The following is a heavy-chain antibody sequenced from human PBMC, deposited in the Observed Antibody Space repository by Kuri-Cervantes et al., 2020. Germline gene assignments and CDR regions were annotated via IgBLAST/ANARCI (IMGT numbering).Heavy chain of an antibody. CDR3: ARVGSRRASHFDY. Sequence: SQTLSLTCAISGDSVSSNSAAWNWIRQSPSRGLEWLGRTYYRSKWYNDYAVSVKSRITINPDTSKNQFSLKLSSVTAADTAVYYCARVGSRRASHFDYWGQGTLVTVSS. D-gene: IGHD2-15*01. V-gene: IGHV6-1*01. CDR2: TYYRSKWYN. CDR1: GDSVSSNSAA. J-gene: IGHJ4*02.